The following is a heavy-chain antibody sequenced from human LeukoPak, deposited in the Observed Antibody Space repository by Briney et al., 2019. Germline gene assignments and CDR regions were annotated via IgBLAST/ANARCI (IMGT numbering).Heavy chain of an antibody. Sequence: SETLSLTCTVSGGSISSSSYYWGWIRQPPGKGLEWIGSIYYSGSTYYNPSLKSRVTISVDTSKNQFSLKLSSVTAADTAVYYCARLGATIGAHLDYWGQGTLVTVSS. J-gene: IGHJ4*02. CDR1: GGSISSSSYY. CDR2: IYYSGST. V-gene: IGHV4-39*01. CDR3: ARLGATIGAHLDY. D-gene: IGHD1-26*01.